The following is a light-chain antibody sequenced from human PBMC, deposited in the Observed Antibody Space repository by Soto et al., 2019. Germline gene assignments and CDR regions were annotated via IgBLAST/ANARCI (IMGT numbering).Light chain of an antibody. CDR1: QSISRY. CDR3: QQYGSSPPT. Sequence: IVLTQSPGTLSLSPWERTTLSSRASQSISRYLAWYQQKPGQGPRLLIYGASSRATGTPDRFSGSGSGTDFTLTINRLEPEDFALYYCQQYGSSPPTFGQGTKVDIK. CDR2: GAS. J-gene: IGKJ1*01. V-gene: IGKV3-20*01.